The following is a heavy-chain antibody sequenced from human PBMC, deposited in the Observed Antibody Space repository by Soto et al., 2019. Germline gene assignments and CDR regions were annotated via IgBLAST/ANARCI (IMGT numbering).Heavy chain of an antibody. Sequence: GASVKVSCKASGYTFTSYDINWVRQATGQGLEWMGWMNPNSGNTGYAQKFQGRVTMTRNTSISTAYMELSSLRSEDTAVYYCARGLAHYYDSNGARDAFDIWGQGTMVTVSS. CDR1: GYTFTSYD. J-gene: IGHJ3*02. D-gene: IGHD3-22*01. CDR3: ARGLAHYYDSNGARDAFDI. CDR2: MNPNSGNT. V-gene: IGHV1-8*01.